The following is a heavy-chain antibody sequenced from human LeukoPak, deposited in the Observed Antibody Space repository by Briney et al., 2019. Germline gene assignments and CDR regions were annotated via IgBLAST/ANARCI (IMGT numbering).Heavy chain of an antibody. CDR2: IYYTGTT. CDR3: ARGFDGDYGAR. CDR1: GDSMTGYY. D-gene: IGHD4-17*01. V-gene: IGHV4-59*01. J-gene: IGHJ4*02. Sequence: SETLSLTCSVSGDSMTGYYWSWIRQAPGKGLEWIGYIYYTGTTNYNPSLKSRVTISVDTSKNQFSLRLTSVTAADTAVYFCARGFDGDYGARWGQGILVSVSP.